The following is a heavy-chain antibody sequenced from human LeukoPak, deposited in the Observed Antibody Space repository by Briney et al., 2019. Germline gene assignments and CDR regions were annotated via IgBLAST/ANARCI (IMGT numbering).Heavy chain of an antibody. V-gene: IGHV3-23*01. CDR3: AKDPYDSSGHAWFDP. J-gene: IGHJ5*02. CDR2: ISGSGGST. D-gene: IGHD3-22*01. Sequence: GGSLRLSCAASGFTSSSYAMSWVRQAPGKGLEWVSAISGSGGSTYYADSVKGRFTISRDNSKNTLYLQMNSLRAEDTAVYYCAKDPYDSSGHAWFDPWGQGTLVTVSS. CDR1: GFTSSSYA.